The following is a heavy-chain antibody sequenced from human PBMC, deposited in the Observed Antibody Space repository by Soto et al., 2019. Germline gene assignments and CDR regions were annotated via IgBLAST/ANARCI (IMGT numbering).Heavy chain of an antibody. CDR1: GYTFTSYA. Sequence: ASVKVSCKASGYTFTSYAMHWVRQAPGQRLEWMGWINAGNGNTKYSQKFQGRVTITRDTSASTAYMELSSLRSEDTAVYYCARDHYYGSGSYVFDYWGQGTLVTVSS. CDR2: INAGNGNT. J-gene: IGHJ4*02. CDR3: ARDHYYGSGSYVFDY. V-gene: IGHV1-3*01. D-gene: IGHD3-10*01.